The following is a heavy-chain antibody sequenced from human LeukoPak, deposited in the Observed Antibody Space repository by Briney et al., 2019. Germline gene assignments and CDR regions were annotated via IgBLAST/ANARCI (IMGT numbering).Heavy chain of an antibody. CDR1: GFTFSSYG. V-gene: IGHV3-30*18. D-gene: IGHD5-18*01. J-gene: IGHJ4*02. Sequence: PGGSLRLSCAASGFTFSSYGMHWVRQAPGKGLEWVAVISYDGSNKYYADSVKGRFTISRDNSKNTLYLQMNSLRAEDTAVYYCAKERGYSFWGQGTLVTVSS. CDR2: ISYDGSNK. CDR3: AKERGYSF.